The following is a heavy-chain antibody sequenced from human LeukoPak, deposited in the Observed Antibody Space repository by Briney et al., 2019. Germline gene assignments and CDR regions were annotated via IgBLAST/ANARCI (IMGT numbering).Heavy chain of an antibody. V-gene: IGHV3-21*01. CDR3: ARIGLGRDAYNSFDY. CDR1: GFTFSNYD. J-gene: IGHJ4*02. Sequence: KPGRSLRLSCAASGFTFSNYDMTWVGQAPGQGLPWVSSISATTIYRFSAGSVRGRFTISRDNVENSLYLQMNDLRREDTAVYYCARIGLGRDAYNSFDYWGQGTLVIVSS. D-gene: IGHD5-24*01. CDR2: ISATTIYR.